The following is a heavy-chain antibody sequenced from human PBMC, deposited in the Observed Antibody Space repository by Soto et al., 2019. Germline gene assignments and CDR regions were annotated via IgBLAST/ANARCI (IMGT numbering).Heavy chain of an antibody. V-gene: IGHV3-21*01. CDR3: ARHLDGHYDILTGYSLDY. J-gene: IGHJ4*02. CDR1: GFTFSSYS. D-gene: IGHD3-9*01. Sequence: GGSLRLSCAASGFTFSSYSMNWVRQAPGKGLEWVSSISSSSSYIYYADSVKGRFTISRDNAKNSLYLQMNSLRAEDTAVYYCARHLDGHYDILTGYSLDYWGKGTMVTVS. CDR2: ISSSSSYI.